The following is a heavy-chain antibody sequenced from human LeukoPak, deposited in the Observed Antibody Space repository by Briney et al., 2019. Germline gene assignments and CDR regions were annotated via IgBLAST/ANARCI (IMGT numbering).Heavy chain of an antibody. Sequence: QPGGSLRLSCVASRFTLSSYAMSWVRQAPGKGLEWVSVISGNSGTTNYANSVKGRFTVSRDNSKNTLYLQMNSLRAEDTAVYYCAKGRGGFDWSLDYWGQGTLVTVSS. V-gene: IGHV3-23*01. CDR1: RFTLSSYA. CDR3: AKGRGGFDWSLDY. CDR2: ISGNSGTT. D-gene: IGHD3-9*01. J-gene: IGHJ4*02.